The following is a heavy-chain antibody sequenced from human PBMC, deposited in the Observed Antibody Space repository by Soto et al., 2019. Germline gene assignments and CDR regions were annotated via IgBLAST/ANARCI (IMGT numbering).Heavy chain of an antibody. Sequence: QVQLVQSGAEVKKPGSSVKVSCKVSGGTFSSHSINWVRQAPGQGPEWMGGIIPIFGTENYAQKFQGRVTITADESTSTAYMELSSLTSEDTALYYCSTSVYCSTTRCYYYYGLAVWGQGTTVIVSS. J-gene: IGHJ6*02. CDR3: STSVYCSTTRCYYYYGLAV. CDR2: IIPIFGTE. D-gene: IGHD2-2*01. V-gene: IGHV1-69*01. CDR1: GGTFSSHS.